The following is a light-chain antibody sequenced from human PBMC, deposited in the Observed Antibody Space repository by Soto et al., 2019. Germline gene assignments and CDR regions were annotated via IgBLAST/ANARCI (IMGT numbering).Light chain of an antibody. CDR2: DAS. V-gene: IGKV3-20*01. CDR1: QSVYSSY. Sequence: EIVLTQSPGILSLSPGERATLSCRASQSVYSSYLAWYQQKPDQAPRLLIYDASSRATGIPDRFSGSGSGTDFTLTISRLEPEDFAVYYCQQYGNLWTFGQGTKLEI. J-gene: IGKJ2*02. CDR3: QQYGNLWT.